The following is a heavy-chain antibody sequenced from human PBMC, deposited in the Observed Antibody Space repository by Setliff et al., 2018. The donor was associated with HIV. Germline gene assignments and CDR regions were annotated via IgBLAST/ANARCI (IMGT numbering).Heavy chain of an antibody. Sequence: SVKVSCKASGGTFSSHAINWVRQAPGQGLEWMGGIIPIVDKTNYAQKFQGRVAITADKSTITAYMEMSSLRSEDTAVYYCAREPDYGIRDAFDIWGQGTMVTV. J-gene: IGHJ3*02. V-gene: IGHV1-69*10. D-gene: IGHD4-17*01. CDR2: IIPIVDKT. CDR3: AREPDYGIRDAFDI. CDR1: GGTFSSHA.